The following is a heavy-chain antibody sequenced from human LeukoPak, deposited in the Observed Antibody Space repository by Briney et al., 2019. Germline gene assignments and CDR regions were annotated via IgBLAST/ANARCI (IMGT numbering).Heavy chain of an antibody. D-gene: IGHD6-19*01. CDR2: IQYDESTK. Sequence: GGSLGLSCAASGITFSTSGMHWVRQAPGKGLEWLTFIQYDESTKYYADSVKGRFTISRDNSKNTLYLQMNSLRAEDAAVYHCAREGGTVVAGTLDHWGQGTPVTVSS. V-gene: IGHV3-30*02. J-gene: IGHJ4*02. CDR1: GITFSTSG. CDR3: AREGGTVVAGTLDH.